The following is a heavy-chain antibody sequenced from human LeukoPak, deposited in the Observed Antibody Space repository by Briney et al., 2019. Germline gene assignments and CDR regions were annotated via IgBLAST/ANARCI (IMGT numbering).Heavy chain of an antibody. Sequence: PGGSLRLSCAASGFTFSSYGVHWVRQAPGKGLEWVAVISYDGSHKYYADSVKGRFTISRDNSKNTLYLQMNSLRAEDTAVYYCARAAQWFGELLSHYMDVWATGPRSPSP. J-gene: IGHJ6*03. CDR1: GFTFSSYG. V-gene: IGHV3-30*03. CDR2: ISYDGSHK. CDR3: ARAAQWFGELLSHYMDV. D-gene: IGHD3-10*01.